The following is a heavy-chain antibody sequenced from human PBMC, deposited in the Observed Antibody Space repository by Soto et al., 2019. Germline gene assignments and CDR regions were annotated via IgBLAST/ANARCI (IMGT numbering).Heavy chain of an antibody. Sequence: PGGSLRLSCAASGFTVSKYGMHWVRQAPGKGLEWVALIWNDGIRKVYVDSVKGRFTISRDNSKNTLDLQMNNLRDEDTAVYYCARDDDNDANALDYWGPGTLVTVSS. J-gene: IGHJ4*02. V-gene: IGHV3-33*01. CDR3: ARDDDNDANALDY. CDR1: GFTVSKYG. CDR2: IWNDGIRK.